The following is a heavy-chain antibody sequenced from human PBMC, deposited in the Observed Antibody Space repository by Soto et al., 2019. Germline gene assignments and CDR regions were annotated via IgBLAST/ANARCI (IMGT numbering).Heavy chain of an antibody. D-gene: IGHD2-2*01. V-gene: IGHV1-18*01. CDR1: GYTFTSYS. CDR2: INVYNGNT. CDR3: ARDLAVGWFDP. Sequence: QVQLVQSGAEVKKPGASVKVSCKTSGYTFTSYSISWVRQAPGQGLEWMGWINVYNGNTKYAQNLQGRVTMTTDTSTSTAYMELRTLRSHDTAVYYCARDLAVGWFDPWGQGTLVTVSS. J-gene: IGHJ5*02.